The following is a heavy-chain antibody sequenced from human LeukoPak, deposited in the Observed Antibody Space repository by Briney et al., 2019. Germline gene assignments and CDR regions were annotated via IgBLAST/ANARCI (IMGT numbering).Heavy chain of an antibody. CDR2: ISYDGSNK. V-gene: IGHV3-30-3*01. CDR3: ARQSPPPLVVVPAAAPLDAFDI. J-gene: IGHJ3*02. D-gene: IGHD2-2*01. Sequence: GGSLRLSCAASGFTFSSDAMHWVRQAPGKGLEWVAVISYDGSNKYYADSVKGRFTISRDNSKNTLYLHRNSLRAEDTAVYYCARQSPPPLVVVPAAAPLDAFDIWGQGTMVTVSS. CDR1: GFTFSSDA.